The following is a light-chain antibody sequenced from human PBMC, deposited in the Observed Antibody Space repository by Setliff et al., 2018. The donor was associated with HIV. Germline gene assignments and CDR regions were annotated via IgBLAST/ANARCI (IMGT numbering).Light chain of an antibody. Sequence: QSALTQPASVSGSPGQSITISCTGTSSDVGGYNYVSWYQQHPGFGPKLIIYEVSRRPSGVSNRFSGSKSGNTASLTISGLQSEDEANYYCTSYTTGRTLVFGGGTK. CDR1: SSDVGGYNY. CDR3: TSYTTGRTLV. J-gene: IGLJ2*01. V-gene: IGLV2-14*01. CDR2: EVS.